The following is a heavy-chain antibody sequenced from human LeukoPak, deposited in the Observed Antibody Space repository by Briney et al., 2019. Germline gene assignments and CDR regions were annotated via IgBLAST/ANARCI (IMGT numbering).Heavy chain of an antibody. CDR2: IIPILGIA. J-gene: IGHJ4*02. V-gene: IGHV1-69*04. CDR3: ARDFSYDSSGYTGD. CDR1: GGTFSSYA. Sequence: GASVKVSCKASGGTFSSYAISWVRQAPGQGLEWMGRIIPILGIANYAQKFQGRVTITADKSTSTAYMELGSLRSEDTAVYYCARDFSYDSSGYTGDWGQGTLVTVSS. D-gene: IGHD3-22*01.